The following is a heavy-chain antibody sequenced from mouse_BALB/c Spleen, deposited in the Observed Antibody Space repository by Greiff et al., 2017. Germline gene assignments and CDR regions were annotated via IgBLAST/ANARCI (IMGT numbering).Heavy chain of an antibody. J-gene: IGHJ3*01. D-gene: IGHD4-1*01. CDR2: IYPGSGST. CDR3: ARTGTRAFAY. Sequence: VQLQQPGAELVKPGTSVKLSCKASGYNFTSYWINWVKLRPGQGLEWIGDIYPGSGSTNYNEKFKSKATLTVDTSSSTAYMQLSSLASEDSALYYCARTGTRAFAYWGQGTLVTVSA. V-gene: IGHV1-55*01. CDR1: GYNFTSYW.